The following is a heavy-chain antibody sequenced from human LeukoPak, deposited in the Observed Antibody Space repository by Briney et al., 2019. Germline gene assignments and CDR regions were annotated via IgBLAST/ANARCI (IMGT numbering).Heavy chain of an antibody. CDR2: INHSGST. V-gene: IGHV4-34*01. Sequence: PSETLSLTCAVYGGSFSGHYWSWIRQPPGKGLEWIGEINHSGSTNYNPSLKSRVTISVDTSKNQFSLKLSSVTAADTAVYYCAGDYDWFDPWGQGTLVTVSS. CDR3: AGDYDWFDP. J-gene: IGHJ5*02. D-gene: IGHD4-17*01. CDR1: GGSFSGHY.